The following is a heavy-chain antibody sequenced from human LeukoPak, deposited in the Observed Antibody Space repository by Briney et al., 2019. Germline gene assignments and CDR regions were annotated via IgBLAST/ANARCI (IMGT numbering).Heavy chain of an antibody. Sequence: GGSLRLSCAASGFTFSSYGMNWVRQAPGKGLEWVSGISGSGGTTYYADSVKGRFTISRDNAKNTPYLQMNSLRAEDTAVYYCAREYYYGSGTVGDAFDIWGQGTMVTVSS. CDR2: ISGSGGTT. D-gene: IGHD3-10*01. J-gene: IGHJ3*02. V-gene: IGHV3-23*01. CDR1: GFTFSSYG. CDR3: AREYYYGSGTVGDAFDI.